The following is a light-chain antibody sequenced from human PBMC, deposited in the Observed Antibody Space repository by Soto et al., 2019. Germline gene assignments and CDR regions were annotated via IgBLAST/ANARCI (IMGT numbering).Light chain of an antibody. CDR3: QSYDSSLSGYV. Sequence: QPVLTHPPSVSGAPGQRVTISCTGTSSNIGAGYDVHWYQQLPGTAPKFLIYGNTNRPSGVPDRFSGSKSGTSASLAITGLQAEDEADYYCQSYDSSLSGYVFGTGTKVTVL. V-gene: IGLV1-40*01. CDR1: SSNIGAGYD. CDR2: GNT. J-gene: IGLJ1*01.